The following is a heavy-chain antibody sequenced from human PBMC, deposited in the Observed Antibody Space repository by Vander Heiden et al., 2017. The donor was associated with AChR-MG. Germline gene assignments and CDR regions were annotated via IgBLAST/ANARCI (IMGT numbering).Heavy chain of an antibody. J-gene: IGHJ5*02. D-gene: IGHD6-19*01. V-gene: IGHV3-7*01. CDR1: GFTFSSYW. CDR3: ARDRLSSGFSDWFDP. Sequence: EVQLVESGGGLVQPGGSLRLSCAASGFTFSSYWMSLVLQAPGKGLEWVANIKQDGSEKYYVDSVKGRFTISRDNAKNSLYLQMNSLRAEDTAVYYCARDRLSSGFSDWFDPWGQGTLVTVSS. CDR2: IKQDGSEK.